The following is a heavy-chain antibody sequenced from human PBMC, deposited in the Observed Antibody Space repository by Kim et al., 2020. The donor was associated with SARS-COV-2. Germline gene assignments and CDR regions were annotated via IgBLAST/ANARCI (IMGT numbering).Heavy chain of an antibody. CDR3: ARDITSYDFWSGYQD. D-gene: IGHD3-3*01. Sequence: SVKVSCKASGGTFSSYTISWVRQAPGQGLEWMGRIIPILGIANYAQKFQGRVTITADKSTSTAYMELSSLRSEDTAVYYCARDITSYDFWSGYQDWGQGTLVTVSS. J-gene: IGHJ4*02. CDR2: IIPILGIA. CDR1: GGTFSSYT. V-gene: IGHV1-69*04.